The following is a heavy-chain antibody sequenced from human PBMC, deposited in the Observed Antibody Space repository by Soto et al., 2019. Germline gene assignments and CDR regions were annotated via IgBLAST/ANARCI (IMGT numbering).Heavy chain of an antibody. CDR2: INPSGGTT. J-gene: IGHJ4*02. Sequence: GASVKVSCKASGYTFTSYGISWVRQAPGQGLEWMGIINPSGGTTSYAQKFQGRVTVTRDASTSTVYMELSSLRSEDTAVYYCARDRSSSASRARVVDYWGQGTLVTVSS. D-gene: IGHD2-2*01. CDR1: GYTFTSYG. V-gene: IGHV1-46*01. CDR3: ARDRSSSASRARVVDY.